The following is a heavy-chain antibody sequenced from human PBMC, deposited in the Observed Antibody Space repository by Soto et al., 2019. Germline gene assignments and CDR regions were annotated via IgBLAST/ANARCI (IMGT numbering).Heavy chain of an antibody. CDR2: FIPIFRTL. D-gene: IGHD3-22*01. V-gene: IGHV1-69*01. CDR3: VRDRRIYYSDPHDEFVASDYEV. Sequence: QVQLIQSEAAVMKPGSSVRVSCTAPGGILGSHGFSWVRQAPGQRLEWVGGFIPIFRTLTYTEKFQARVRIAADESVNTVYLDLSGLTSDDTAVYYCVRDRRIYYSDPHDEFVASDYEVWGQGTMVTVSS. CDR1: GGILGSHG. J-gene: IGHJ3*01.